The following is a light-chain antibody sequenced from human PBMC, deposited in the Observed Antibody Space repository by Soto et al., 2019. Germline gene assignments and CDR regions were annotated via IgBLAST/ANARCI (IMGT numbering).Light chain of an antibody. J-gene: IGKJ1*01. V-gene: IGKV4-1*01. CDR2: WAS. Sequence: DIVTTQSPDSLAVSLGERGTINCRSSQRVLYVSNNKNYLAWYQQKPGQPPKLLIYWASTRESGVPDRFSGSGSGTDFTLTISSLQAEDVAVYYCQQYNSYSEACGQGTKGDI. CDR1: QRVLYVSNNKNY. CDR3: QQYNSYSEA.